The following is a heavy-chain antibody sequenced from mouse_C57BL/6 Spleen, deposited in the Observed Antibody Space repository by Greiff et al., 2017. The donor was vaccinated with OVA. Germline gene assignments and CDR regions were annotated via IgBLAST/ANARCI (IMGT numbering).Heavy chain of an antibody. D-gene: IGHD2-2*01. CDR1: GFTFSNYW. Sequence: EVKLMESGGGLVQPGGSMKLSCVASGFTFSNYWMNWVRQSPEKGLEWVAQIRLKSDNYATHYAESVKGRFTISRDDSKSSVYLQMNNLRAEDTGIYYCTSTMVTGAFAYWGQGTLVTVSA. CDR3: TSTMVTGAFAY. CDR2: IRLKSDNYAT. V-gene: IGHV6-3*01. J-gene: IGHJ3*01.